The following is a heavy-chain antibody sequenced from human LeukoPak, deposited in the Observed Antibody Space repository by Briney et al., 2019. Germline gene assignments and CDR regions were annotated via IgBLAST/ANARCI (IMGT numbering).Heavy chain of an antibody. CDR3: ARGYGYCFDY. CDR1: GDSVSSNSAA. V-gene: IGHV6-1*01. CDR2: TYYRSKWYT. D-gene: IGHD5-18*01. Sequence: SQTLSLTCTISGDSVSSNSAAWNWIRQSPSRGLEWLGGTYYRSKWYTDYALSVKSRITINPDTSKNQFSLQLNSVTPEDTAVYYCARGYGYCFDYWGQGTLVTVSP. J-gene: IGHJ4*02.